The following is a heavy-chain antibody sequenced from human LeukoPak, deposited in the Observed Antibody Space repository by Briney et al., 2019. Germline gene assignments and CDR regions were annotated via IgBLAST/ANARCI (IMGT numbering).Heavy chain of an antibody. CDR1: GYTFTGYY. V-gene: IGHV1-2*02. D-gene: IGHD3-10*01. J-gene: IGHJ4*02. Sequence: ASVEVSCKASGYTFTGYYMHWVRQAPGQGLEWMGWINPNSGGTNYAQKFQGRVTMTRDTSISTAYMELSRLRSDDTAVYYCAITMVRGVIRPRFDYWGQGTLVTVSS. CDR2: INPNSGGT. CDR3: AITMVRGVIRPRFDY.